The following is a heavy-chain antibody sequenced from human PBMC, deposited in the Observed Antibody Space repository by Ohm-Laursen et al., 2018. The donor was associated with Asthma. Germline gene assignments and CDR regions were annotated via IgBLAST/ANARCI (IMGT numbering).Heavy chain of an antibody. CDR3: AHSPYCSGGSCYIGY. J-gene: IGHJ4*02. CDR2: IYWNDDK. D-gene: IGHD2-15*01. V-gene: IGHV2-5*01. CDR1: GFSLTTSGMG. Sequence: TQTLTLTCTFSGFSLTTSGMGGGWIRQPPGKAPEWLALIYWNDDKRYSPSLNSRLTVTKDTSKNQVVLTMSNMDPVDTATYYCAHSPYCSGGSCYIGYWGQGTLVTVSS.